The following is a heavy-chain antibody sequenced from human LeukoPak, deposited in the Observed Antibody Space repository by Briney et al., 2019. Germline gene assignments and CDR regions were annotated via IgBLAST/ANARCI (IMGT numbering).Heavy chain of an antibody. CDR1: GYTFSTYG. Sequence: ASVKVSCKTSGYTFSTYGISWVRQAPGQGLEWMGWISGYNGNTNYAQKFQGRVTMTTDTSTSTAYMGLRSLRSDDTAVYYCARDASVTTNDAFDMWGQGTMVTVSS. D-gene: IGHD4-17*01. CDR2: ISGYNGNT. CDR3: ARDASVTTNDAFDM. V-gene: IGHV1-18*01. J-gene: IGHJ3*02.